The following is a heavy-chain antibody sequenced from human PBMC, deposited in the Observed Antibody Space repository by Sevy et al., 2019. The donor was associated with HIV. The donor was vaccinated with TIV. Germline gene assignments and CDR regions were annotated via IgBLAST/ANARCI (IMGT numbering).Heavy chain of an antibody. Sequence: ASVKVSCKASGYTFTSYGISWVRQAPGQGLEWMGWISAYNGNTNYAQKLQGRVTMTTDTSTSTAYMELRSLRSDDTAVYYCARTTKYSSSFDDYYGMDVWGQGTTVTVSS. CDR3: ARTTKYSSSFDDYYGMDV. V-gene: IGHV1-18*01. CDR2: ISAYNGNT. CDR1: GYTFTSYG. J-gene: IGHJ6*02. D-gene: IGHD6-6*01.